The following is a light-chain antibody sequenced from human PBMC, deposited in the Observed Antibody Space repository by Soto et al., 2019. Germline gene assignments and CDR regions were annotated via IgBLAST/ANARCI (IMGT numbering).Light chain of an antibody. Sequence: EKVMTQSPATLSVSPGERATLSCRASQSVSSNLAWYQQKPGQAPRLLIYGASSRATGIPVRFSGSGSGTEFTLTISSLQSEDFAVYYCHQYDSWTFGQGTKVDIK. CDR2: GAS. CDR1: QSVSSN. CDR3: HQYDSWT. V-gene: IGKV3-15*01. J-gene: IGKJ1*01.